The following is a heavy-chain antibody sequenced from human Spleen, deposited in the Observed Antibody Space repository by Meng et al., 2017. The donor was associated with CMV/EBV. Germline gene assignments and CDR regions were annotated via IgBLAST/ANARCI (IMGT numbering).Heavy chain of an antibody. J-gene: IGHJ4*02. Sequence: GESLKISCAASGFMFSTYWMVWVRQAPGKGLVWVSRINSDGSSTSYADSVKGRFTISRDNSKNSVYLQMNSLRTEDTAVYYCARERANCGGDCLDCWGQGTLVTVSS. D-gene: IGHD2-21*01. V-gene: IGHV3-74*01. CDR3: ARERANCGGDCLDC. CDR1: GFMFSTYW. CDR2: INSDGSST.